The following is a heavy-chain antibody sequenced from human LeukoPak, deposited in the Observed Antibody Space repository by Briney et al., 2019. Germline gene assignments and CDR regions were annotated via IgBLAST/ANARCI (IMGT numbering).Heavy chain of an antibody. J-gene: IGHJ4*02. CDR1: GGSISSYY. Sequence: SETLSLTCTVSGGSISSYYWSWIRQPPGKGLECIGYIYNSGSTNYNPSLKSRVTISVDTSRNQLSLSLTSVTAADTAVYYCARYSYGSGDFDYWGQGTLVTVSS. V-gene: IGHV4-59*01. CDR2: IYNSGST. CDR3: ARYSYGSGDFDY. D-gene: IGHD5-18*01.